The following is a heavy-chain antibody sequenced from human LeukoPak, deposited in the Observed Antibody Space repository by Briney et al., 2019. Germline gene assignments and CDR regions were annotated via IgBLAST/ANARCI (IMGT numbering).Heavy chain of an antibody. J-gene: IGHJ4*02. Sequence: SETLSLTCTVSGGSISSSSYYWGWIRQPPGKGLEWIGSIYYSGSTYYNPSLKSRVTISVDTSKNQFSLKLSSVTAADTAVYYCARGRTRGYCTNGVCYTHFDYWGQGTLVTVSS. CDR2: IYYSGST. CDR1: GGSISSSSYY. CDR3: ARGRTRGYCTNGVCYTHFDY. V-gene: IGHV4-39*07. D-gene: IGHD2-8*01.